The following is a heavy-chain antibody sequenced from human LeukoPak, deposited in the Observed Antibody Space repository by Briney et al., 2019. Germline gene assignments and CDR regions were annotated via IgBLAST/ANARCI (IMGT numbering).Heavy chain of an antibody. J-gene: IGHJ4*02. V-gene: IGHV1-69*05. CDR3: ASNPIGVIVPASPGFDY. CDR2: IIPIFGTA. CDR1: GSTFSSYA. Sequence: SVKVSCKASGSTFSSYAISWVRQAPGQGLEWMGGIIPIFGTANYAQKFQGRVTITTDESTSTAYMELSSLRSEDTAVYYCASNPIGVIVPASPGFDYWGQGTLVTVSS. D-gene: IGHD2-2*01.